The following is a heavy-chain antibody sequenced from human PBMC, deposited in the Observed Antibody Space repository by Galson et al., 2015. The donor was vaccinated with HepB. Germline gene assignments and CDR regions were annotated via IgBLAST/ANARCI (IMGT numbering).Heavy chain of an antibody. Sequence: ETLSLTCTVSGDSLSSKSHYWGWIRQPPGKGLEWIATIYYSGSTYYNTSMKSRVTISVDPSKNQFSLKLNSVTAADTAVYFCARTLVATPNDAFDIWGQGTMVTVSS. V-gene: IGHV4-39*01. CDR1: GDSLSSKSHY. J-gene: IGHJ3*02. D-gene: IGHD2-8*02. CDR2: IYYSGST. CDR3: ARTLVATPNDAFDI.